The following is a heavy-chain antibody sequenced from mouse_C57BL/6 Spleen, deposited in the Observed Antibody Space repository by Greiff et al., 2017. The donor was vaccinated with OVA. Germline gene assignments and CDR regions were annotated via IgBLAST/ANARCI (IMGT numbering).Heavy chain of an antibody. Sequence: VQLQESGAELVKPGASVKISCKASGYAFSSYWMNWVKQRPGKGLEWIGQIYPGDGDTSYNGKFKGKATLTADKSSSTAYMQLSSLTSEDSAVYFCSRSTRGAMDYWGQGTSVTVSS. CDR2: IYPGDGDT. CDR1: GYAFSSYW. CDR3: SRSTRGAMDY. J-gene: IGHJ4*01. V-gene: IGHV1-80*01. D-gene: IGHD2-1*01.